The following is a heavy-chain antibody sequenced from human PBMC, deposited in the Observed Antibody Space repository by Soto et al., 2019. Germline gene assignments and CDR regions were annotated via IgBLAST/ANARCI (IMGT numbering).Heavy chain of an antibody. CDR3: ASSGMLGSRSLAGITTNWFDP. CDR2: IIPIFGTA. D-gene: IGHD1-20*01. Sequence: SVKVSCKASGGTFSSYAISWVRQAPGQGLEWMGGIIPIFGTANYAQKFQGRVTITADKSTSTAYMELSSLRSEDTAMYYCASSGMLGSRSLAGITTNWFDPWGQGTLVTVSS. J-gene: IGHJ5*02. CDR1: GGTFSSYA. V-gene: IGHV1-69*06.